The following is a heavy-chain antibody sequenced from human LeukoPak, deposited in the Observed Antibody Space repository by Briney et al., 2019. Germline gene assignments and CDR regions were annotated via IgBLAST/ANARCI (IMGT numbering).Heavy chain of an antibody. CDR2: ILWGGGRQ. D-gene: IGHD6-19*01. Sequence: GGSLRLSCAASGFDIRSYGMHWVRQAPGKGVEWLAFILWGGGRQYYADSVKGRFTISRDNSKNMLYLQMNSLRGDDTAVYYCAKREAVATMSDFDYWGQGTLVIVSP. V-gene: IGHV3-30*02. CDR3: AKREAVATMSDFDY. J-gene: IGHJ4*02. CDR1: GFDIRSYG.